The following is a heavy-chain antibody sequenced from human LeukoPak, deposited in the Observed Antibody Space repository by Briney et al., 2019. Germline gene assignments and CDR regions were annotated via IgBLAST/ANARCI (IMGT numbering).Heavy chain of an antibody. J-gene: IGHJ6*02. CDR3: ARAFAITMTVGYYYYYGMDV. V-gene: IGHV4-34*01. CDR2: INHSGST. D-gene: IGHD3-22*01. Sequence: SETLSLTCAVYGGSFSGYYWSRIRQPPGKGLEWIGEINHSGSTNYNPSLKSRVTISVDTSKNQFSLKLSSVTAADTAVYYCARAFAITMTVGYYYYYGMDVWGQGTTVTVSS. CDR1: GGSFSGYY.